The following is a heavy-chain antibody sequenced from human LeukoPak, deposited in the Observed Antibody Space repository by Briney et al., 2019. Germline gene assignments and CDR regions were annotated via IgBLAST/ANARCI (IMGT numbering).Heavy chain of an antibody. CDR3: ARRFGELQRGRYNWFDP. J-gene: IGHJ5*02. CDR1: GYTFTSYG. CDR2: ISAYNPNT. Sequence: GASVKVSCKASGYTFTSYGISWVRQAPGQGLEWMGWISAYNPNTNYAQKLQGRVTMTTDTSTSTAYMELRSLRSDDTAVYYCARRFGELQRGRYNWFDPWGQGTLVTVSS. V-gene: IGHV1-18*01. D-gene: IGHD3-10*01.